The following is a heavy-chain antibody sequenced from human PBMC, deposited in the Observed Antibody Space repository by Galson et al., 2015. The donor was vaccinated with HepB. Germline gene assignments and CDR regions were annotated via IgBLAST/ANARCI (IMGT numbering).Heavy chain of an antibody. CDR3: SKTNVAGPAGDM. CDR2: IKPDGGEQ. Sequence: SLRLSCAVSGFTFSNYWMSWVRQAPGKGLEWVANIKPDGGEQYYLDSVRGRFTISRDNAKSSLFLQMNSLRVEDTAVYYCSKTNVAGPAGDMWGQGTLVTVSS. V-gene: IGHV3-7*03. CDR1: GFTFSNYW. D-gene: IGHD2-21*02. J-gene: IGHJ4*02.